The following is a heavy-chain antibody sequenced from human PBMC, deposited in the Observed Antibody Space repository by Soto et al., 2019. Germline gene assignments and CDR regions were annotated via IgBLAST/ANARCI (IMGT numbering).Heavy chain of an antibody. CDR3: ARVNTGTKTTGFDY. CDR1: GFTFSSYS. CDR2: ISSSSSTI. D-gene: IGHD1-7*01. V-gene: IGHV3-48*01. Sequence: QPGGSLRLSCAASGFTFSSYSMNWVRQAPGKGLEWVSYISSSSSTIYYADSVKGRFTISRDNAKNSLYLQMNSLRAEDTAVYYCARVNTGTKTTGFDYWGQGTLVTVSS. J-gene: IGHJ4*02.